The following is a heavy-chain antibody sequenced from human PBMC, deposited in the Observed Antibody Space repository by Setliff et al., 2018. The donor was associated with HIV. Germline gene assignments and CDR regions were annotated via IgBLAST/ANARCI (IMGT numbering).Heavy chain of an antibody. Sequence: PSETLSLTCTVSGGSIRTGAYYWGWIRQPPGKGLEWLGTISYSGSTYYNPSLKSRVTLSVDTTKNQFSLKVNSVTAADTAVYYCARGGGPDTNFDSWGRGTLVTVSS. J-gene: IGHJ4*02. CDR2: ISYSGST. CDR1: GGSIRTGAYY. V-gene: IGHV4-39*07. CDR3: ARGGGPDTNFDS.